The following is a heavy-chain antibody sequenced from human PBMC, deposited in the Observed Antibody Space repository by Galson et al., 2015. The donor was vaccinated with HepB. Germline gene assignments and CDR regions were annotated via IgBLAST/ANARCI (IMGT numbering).Heavy chain of an antibody. CDR3: ARIYAPYDYVWGSYRYSGDAFDI. J-gene: IGHJ3*02. D-gene: IGHD3-16*02. V-gene: IGHV2-70*01. CDR1: GFSLSTSGMC. Sequence: PALVKPTQTLTLTCTFSGFSLSTSGMCVSWIRQPPGKALEWLALIDWDDDKYYSTSLKTRLTISKDTSKNQVVLTMTNMDPVDTATYYCARIYAPYDYVWGSYRYSGDAFDIWGQGTMVTVSS. CDR2: IDWDDDK.